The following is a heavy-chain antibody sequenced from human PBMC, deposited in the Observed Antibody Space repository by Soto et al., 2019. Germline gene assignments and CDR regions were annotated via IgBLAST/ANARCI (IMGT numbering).Heavy chain of an antibody. CDR2: ISYDGSNK. CDR1: GFTFSSYA. CDR3: ARGTYYDILTGYSPGDY. Sequence: QVQLVESGGGVVQPGRSLRLSCAASGFTFSSYAMHWVRQAPGKGLEWVAVISYDGSNKYYADSVKGRFTISRDNSKNTLYLQMNSLRAEDTAVYYCARGTYYDILTGYSPGDYWGQGTLVTVSS. D-gene: IGHD3-9*01. V-gene: IGHV3-30-3*01. J-gene: IGHJ4*02.